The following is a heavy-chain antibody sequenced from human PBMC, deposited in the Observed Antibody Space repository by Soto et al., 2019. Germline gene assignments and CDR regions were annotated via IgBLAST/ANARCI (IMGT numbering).Heavy chain of an antibody. V-gene: IGHV4-59*01. D-gene: IGHD3-10*01. CDR2: IYYSGST. CDR1: GGSISSYY. J-gene: IGHJ5*01. Sequence: LSLTCTVSGGSISSYYWSWIRQPPGKGLEWIGYIYYSGSTNYNPSLKSRVAISVDTSKNQFSLKLSSVTAANTAVYYCARVWGMGFEELSTNWFDS. CDR3: ARVWGMGFEELSTNWFDS.